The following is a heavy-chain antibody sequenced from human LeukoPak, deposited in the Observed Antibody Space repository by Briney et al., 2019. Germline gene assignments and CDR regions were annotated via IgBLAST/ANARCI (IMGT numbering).Heavy chain of an antibody. CDR2: LNPNSSGT. V-gene: IGHV1-2*02. J-gene: IGHJ5*02. Sequence: ASVKVSCKASGYTFTGYYMHWVRQAPGQGLEWMGWLNPNSSGTNYAQKFQGRVTMTRDTSISTAYMELSRLRSDDTAVYYCARDIGFLRGWLDPWGQGTLVTVSS. D-gene: IGHD3-3*01. CDR1: GYTFTGYY. CDR3: ARDIGFLRGWLDP.